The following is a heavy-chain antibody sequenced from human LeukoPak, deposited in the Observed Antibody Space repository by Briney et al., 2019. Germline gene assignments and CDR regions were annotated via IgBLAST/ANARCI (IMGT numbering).Heavy chain of an antibody. D-gene: IGHD1-26*01. J-gene: IGHJ4*02. CDR2: INSDGSST. V-gene: IGHV3-74*01. Sequence: GGSLRLSCAASGFTFSSYWMHWVHQAPGKGLVWVSRINSDGSSTSYADSVKGRFTISRDNAKNTLYLQMNSLRAEDTAVYYCARAVSGSYAPFDYWGQGTLVTVSS. CDR1: GFTFSSYW. CDR3: ARAVSGSYAPFDY.